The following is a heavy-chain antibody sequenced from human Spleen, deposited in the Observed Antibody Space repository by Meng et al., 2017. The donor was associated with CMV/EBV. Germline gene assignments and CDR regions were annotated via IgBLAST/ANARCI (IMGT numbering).Heavy chain of an antibody. V-gene: IGHV3-30*02. CDR2: IRYDGSNQ. CDR1: GFTFSRAG. CDR3: AKIAASDY. Sequence: GESLKISCAASGFTFSRAGMHWVRQAPGKGLEWVSFIRYDGSNQYYADSVKGRFTISRDNSKNTVFLQMNGLRAEDTAVYYCAKIAASDYWGQGTLVTVSS. D-gene: IGHD6-25*01. J-gene: IGHJ4*02.